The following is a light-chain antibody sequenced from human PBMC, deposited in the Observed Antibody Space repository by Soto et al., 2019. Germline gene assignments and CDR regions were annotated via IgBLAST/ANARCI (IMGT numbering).Light chain of an antibody. Sequence: DIQMTQSPSTLSASVGDRVTITCRASQSISSWLAWYQQKPGKAPKLLIYDASSLESGVPSRFSGSGSGTEFTLTISSLQPDDFATYYCQQYNIYSCTFGQGTKVEIK. V-gene: IGKV1-5*01. CDR2: DAS. J-gene: IGKJ1*01. CDR3: QQYNIYSCT. CDR1: QSISSW.